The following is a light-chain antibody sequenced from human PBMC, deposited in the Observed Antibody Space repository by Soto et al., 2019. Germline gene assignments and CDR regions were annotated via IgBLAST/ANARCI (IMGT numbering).Light chain of an antibody. V-gene: IGKV1-5*01. Sequence: DIQMTQSPSTLSATAGDRVTITCRASQSISSWLAWYQHKPGKAPKLLIYDDSNLDSGVPSGFSGSGSGTEFSLTISNLQPDDCATYYCQQYENYWTFGQGTKVDIK. J-gene: IGKJ1*01. CDR3: QQYENYWT. CDR2: DDS. CDR1: QSISSW.